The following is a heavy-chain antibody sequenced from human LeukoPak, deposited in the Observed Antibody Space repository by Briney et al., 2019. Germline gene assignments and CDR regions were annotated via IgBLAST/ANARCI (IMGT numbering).Heavy chain of an antibody. J-gene: IGHJ4*02. CDR2: IYYSGST. V-gene: IGHV4-39*07. CDR1: GGSISSSSYY. CDR3: ARDIAVAGTRGSYGY. D-gene: IGHD6-19*01. Sequence: SETLSLTCTVSGGSISSSSYYWGWIRQPPGKGLEWIGSIYYSGSTYYNPSLKSRVTISVDTSKNQFSLKLSSVTAADTAVYYCARDIAVAGTRGSYGYWGQGTLVTVSS.